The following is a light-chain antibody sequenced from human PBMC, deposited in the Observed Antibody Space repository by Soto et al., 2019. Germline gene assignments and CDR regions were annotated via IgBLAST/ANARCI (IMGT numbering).Light chain of an antibody. J-gene: IGLJ2*01. V-gene: IGLV1-44*01. CDR3: AAWDDSLTGVV. CDR2: SSN. CDR1: SSNIGSNS. Sequence: QSVLTQPPSASGTPGQRVTISCSGSSSNIGSNSVNWYQQLPGTAPKLLMYSSNQRPSGVPDRFSGSKSGTSASLAISGLQSEDEADYYCAAWDDSLTGVVFGGGTKVTAL.